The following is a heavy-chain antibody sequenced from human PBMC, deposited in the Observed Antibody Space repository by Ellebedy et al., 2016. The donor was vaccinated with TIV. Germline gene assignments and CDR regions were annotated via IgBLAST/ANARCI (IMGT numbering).Heavy chain of an antibody. Sequence: MPSETLSLTCTVSGVSISSHHWSWIRQSAGNGLEYIGRIYDSGSTNYNPSLKSRVTMSADTSKNQFSLKVSSVTAADTAVSFCARDDVKTQDNGLDVWGRGTTVIVSS. CDR3: ARDDVKTQDNGLDV. CDR1: GVSISSHH. D-gene: IGHD1-1*01. CDR2: IYDSGST. J-gene: IGHJ6*02. V-gene: IGHV4-4*07.